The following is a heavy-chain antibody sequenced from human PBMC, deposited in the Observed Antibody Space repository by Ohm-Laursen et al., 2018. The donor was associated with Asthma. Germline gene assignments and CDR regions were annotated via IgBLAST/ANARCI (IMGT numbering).Heavy chain of an antibody. CDR3: ASNRGGWYFAYFDY. CDR2: ISYDGSNK. Sequence: SLRLSCAASGVAFTDSWMSWVRQLPGGSLEWVAVISYDGSNKYYADSVKGRFTISRDNSKNTLYLQMNSLRAEDTAVYYCASNRGGWYFAYFDYWGQGTLVTVSS. CDR1: GVAFTDSW. V-gene: IGHV3-30*03. J-gene: IGHJ4*02. D-gene: IGHD6-19*01.